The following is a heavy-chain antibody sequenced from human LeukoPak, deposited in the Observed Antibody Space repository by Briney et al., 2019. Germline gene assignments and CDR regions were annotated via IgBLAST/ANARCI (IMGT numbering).Heavy chain of an antibody. V-gene: IGHV3-30*03. J-gene: IGHJ4*02. CDR2: ISYGGSNK. Sequence: GGSLRLSCAASGFTFSSCGMHWVRQAPGKGLEWVAVISYGGSNKYYADSVKGRFTISRDNSKNTLFLQMNSLRAEDTAVYYCARNGDFWSGPYYFDYWGQGTLVTVSS. CDR1: GFTFSSCG. D-gene: IGHD3-3*01. CDR3: ARNGDFWSGPYYFDY.